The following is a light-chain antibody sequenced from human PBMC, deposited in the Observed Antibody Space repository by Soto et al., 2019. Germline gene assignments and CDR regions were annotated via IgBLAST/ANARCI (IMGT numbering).Light chain of an antibody. CDR2: EVV. Sequence: QSALTQPASVSGSPGQSITISCSGTSSDVINYNLVSWYQQHPGKAPKLLLYEVVKRPSGISNRFSGSTSANTASLTISGLQAEYEGDYYCCSSAGAITPHVFGTGTKLTVL. CDR1: SSDVINYNL. CDR3: CSSAGAITPHV. V-gene: IGLV2-23*02. J-gene: IGLJ1*01.